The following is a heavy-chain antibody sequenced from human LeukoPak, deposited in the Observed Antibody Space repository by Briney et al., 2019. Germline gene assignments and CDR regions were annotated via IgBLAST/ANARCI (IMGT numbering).Heavy chain of an antibody. CDR1: GFSFSDYY. D-gene: IGHD2-2*01. CDR3: ARDKSSSTNLLDY. J-gene: IGHJ4*02. Sequence: GGSLRLSCAASGFSFSDYYMSWIRQAPGKGLEWVAVIWYDGSNKYYADSVKGRFTISRDNSKNTLYLQMNSLRAEDTAVYYCARDKSSSTNLLDYWGQGTLVTVSS. CDR2: IWYDGSNK. V-gene: IGHV3-33*08.